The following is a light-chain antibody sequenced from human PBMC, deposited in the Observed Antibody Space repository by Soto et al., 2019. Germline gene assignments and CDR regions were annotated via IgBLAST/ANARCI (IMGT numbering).Light chain of an antibody. CDR3: FSYTSSGTYV. J-gene: IGLJ1*01. V-gene: IGLV2-14*01. CDR2: DVS. Sequence: QSVLTQPASVSGSPGQSITISCTGTSSDVGGHNSVSWYRQDPGKAPKLMIYDVSNRPSGVSDRFSGSKSGNTASLTISGLQAEDETDYYCFSYTSSGTYVFGTGTKVTVL. CDR1: SSDVGGHNS.